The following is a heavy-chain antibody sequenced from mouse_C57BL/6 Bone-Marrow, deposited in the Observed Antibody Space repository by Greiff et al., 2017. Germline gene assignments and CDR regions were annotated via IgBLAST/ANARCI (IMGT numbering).Heavy chain of an antibody. Sequence: VQLQQSGAELVRPGASVKLSCTASGFNIQDDYMHWVKQRPEQGLEWIGWIDPENGDTEYDSKFQGKATITADTSSNTAYLQLSSLTSEDTAVYYCSLYYDYAWFAYWGQGTLVTVSA. CDR3: SLYYDYAWFAY. CDR1: GFNIQDDY. CDR2: IDPENGDT. D-gene: IGHD2-4*01. J-gene: IGHJ3*01. V-gene: IGHV14-4*01.